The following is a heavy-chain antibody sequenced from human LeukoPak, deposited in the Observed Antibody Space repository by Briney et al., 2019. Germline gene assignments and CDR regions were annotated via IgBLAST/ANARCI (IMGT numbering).Heavy chain of an antibody. CDR3: ARVNGGWYQYYFDY. CDR2: MNPNSGNT. D-gene: IGHD6-19*01. V-gene: IGHV1-8*01. J-gene: IGHJ4*02. CDR1: GYTFSSYD. Sequence: ASVKVSCKASGYTFSSYDVNWVRQATGQGLEWMGWMNPNSGNTGYAQRFQGRVTMTRNTSISTAYMELSSLGSEDTAVYYCARVNGGWYQYYFDYWGQGTLVTVSS.